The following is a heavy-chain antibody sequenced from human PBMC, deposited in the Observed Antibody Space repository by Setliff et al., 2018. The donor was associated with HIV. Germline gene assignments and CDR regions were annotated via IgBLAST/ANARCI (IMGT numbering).Heavy chain of an antibody. D-gene: IGHD6-19*01. CDR2: IYYSGST. J-gene: IGHJ4*02. CDR1: GGSISSHY. CDR3: ARIAGYSSGWYFDY. Sequence: PSETLSLTCTVSGGSISSHYWSWIRQPPGKGLEWIGSIYYSGSTNYNPSLKSRVTISVDTSKNQFSLKLSSVTAADTAVYYCARIAGYSSGWYFDYWVQGTLVTVSS. V-gene: IGHV4-59*11.